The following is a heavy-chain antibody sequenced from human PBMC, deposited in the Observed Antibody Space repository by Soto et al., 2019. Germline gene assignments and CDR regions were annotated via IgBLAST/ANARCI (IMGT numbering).Heavy chain of an antibody. J-gene: IGHJ4*02. D-gene: IGHD2-21*01. CDR1: GFTFSSYA. CDR3: AKWVREGELDY. Sequence: EVQLLESGGGLVQPGGSLRLSCAASGFTFSSYAMSWVRQAPGKGLEWVSAISGSGGSTYYADSVKGRFTISRVNSKNTLYLQINSLRAEDTAVFYCAKWVREGELDYWGQGTLVTVSS. CDR2: ISGSGGST. V-gene: IGHV3-23*01.